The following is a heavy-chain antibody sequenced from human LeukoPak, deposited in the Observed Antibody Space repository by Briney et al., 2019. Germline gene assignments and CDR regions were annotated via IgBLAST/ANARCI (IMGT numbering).Heavy chain of an antibody. CDR2: IYQSGST. V-gene: IGHV4-38-2*01. CDR1: GYSISSGYY. J-gene: IGHJ3*02. D-gene: IGHD2-15*01. Sequence: SETLSLSCDVSGYSISSGYYWAWIRQPPGTGQEWSGNIYQSGSTSYSTSLKSRVTISMDTSKNQFSLKLSSVTAADTAIYYCASLVGHCSGGSCYSGAFDIWGQGTKVTVSS. CDR3: ASLVGHCSGGSCYSGAFDI.